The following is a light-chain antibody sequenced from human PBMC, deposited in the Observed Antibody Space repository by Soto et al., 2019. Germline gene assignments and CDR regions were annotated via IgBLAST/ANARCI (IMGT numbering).Light chain of an antibody. CDR3: QQYNSYS. J-gene: IGKJ1*01. CDR1: QGISSY. CDR2: VAS. Sequence: IQLTQSPSSLSASVGDRVTITCRASQGISSYLAWYRQKPGKAPKLLMYVASNLQSGVPSRFSGSGSGTEFTLTISSLQPDDFATYYCQQYNSYSFGQGTKVDI. V-gene: IGKV1-9*01.